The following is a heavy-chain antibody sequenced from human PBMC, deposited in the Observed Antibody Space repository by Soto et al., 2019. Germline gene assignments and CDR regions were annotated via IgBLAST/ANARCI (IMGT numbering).Heavy chain of an antibody. CDR1: GYTFTSYG. CDR2: ISAYNGNT. J-gene: IGHJ3*02. Sequence: GASVKVSCKASGYTFTSYGISWVRQAPGQGLEWMGWISAYNGNTNYAQKLQGRVTMTTDTSTSTAYMELRSLRSDDTAVYYCARVEYHDSSGYVDAFDIWGQGTMVTVSS. CDR3: ARVEYHDSSGYVDAFDI. V-gene: IGHV1-18*04. D-gene: IGHD3-22*01.